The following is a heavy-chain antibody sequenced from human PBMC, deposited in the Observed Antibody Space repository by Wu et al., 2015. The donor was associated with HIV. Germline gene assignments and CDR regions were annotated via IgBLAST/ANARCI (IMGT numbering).Heavy chain of an antibody. Sequence: QVQLVQSGAEVKKPGASVKVSCKASGYTFTGYYIHWVRQAPGQGLEWMGWINPNSGGTKYTQRFQGRVTMTWDTSISTAYMELSRLRSDDTAVYYCARGGDREMVYWGQGNPGHRLL. CDR1: GYTFTGYY. CDR3: ARGGDREMVY. V-gene: IGHV1-2*02. D-gene: IGHD2-8*01. CDR2: INPNSGGT. J-gene: IGHJ4*02.